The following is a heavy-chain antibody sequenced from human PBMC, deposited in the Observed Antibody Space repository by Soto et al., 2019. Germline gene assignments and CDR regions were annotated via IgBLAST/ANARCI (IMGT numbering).Heavy chain of an antibody. V-gene: IGHV1-69*02. CDR1: GGTFSSYT. D-gene: IGHD3-10*01. J-gene: IGHJ6*02. Sequence: QVQLVQSGAEVKKPGSSVKVSCKASGGTFSSYTISWVRQAPGLGLEWMGRIIPMLGIANYAQKFXGXGXXTADKSTSTAYMELSSLRSEDTAVYYCARGAWFGENYGMDVWGQGTTVTVSS. CDR2: IIPMLGIA. CDR3: ARGAWFGENYGMDV.